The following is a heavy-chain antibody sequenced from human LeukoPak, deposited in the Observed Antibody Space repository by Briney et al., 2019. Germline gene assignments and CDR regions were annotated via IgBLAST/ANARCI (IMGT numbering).Heavy chain of an antibody. D-gene: IGHD6-19*01. CDR3: AKIQGWFNAAFHI. J-gene: IGHJ3*02. CDR1: GFTFDDYA. V-gene: IGHV3-9*01. Sequence: GGSLRLSCAASGFTFDDYAMHWVRQAPGKGLEWVSGISWNSGSIGYADSVKGRFTISRDNAKNSLYLQMNSLRAEDTAVYYCAKIQGWFNAAFHIGGQGTMVTVSS. CDR2: ISWNSGSI.